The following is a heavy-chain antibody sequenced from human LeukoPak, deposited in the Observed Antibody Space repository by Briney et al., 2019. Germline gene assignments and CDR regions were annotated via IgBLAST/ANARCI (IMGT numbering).Heavy chain of an antibody. D-gene: IGHD3-10*01. V-gene: IGHV3-33*01. J-gene: IGHJ5*02. Sequence: GGSLRVPCAASGFTFSSYGMHWVRQAPGKGLEGVAVIWYDGSNKYYEDLLKGRFTISRDNSKTTLYLQMNSLRAEDTTVYYCAREGRILLLFGGSMGLNWFDPWGQGTLVTVSS. CDR3: AREGRILLLFGGSMGLNWFDP. CDR2: IWYDGSNK. CDR1: GFTFSSYG.